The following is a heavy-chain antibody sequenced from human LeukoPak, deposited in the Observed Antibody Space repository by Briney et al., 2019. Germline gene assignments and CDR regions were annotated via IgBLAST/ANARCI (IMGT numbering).Heavy chain of an antibody. D-gene: IGHD6-6*01. CDR3: ARDIEYSSSSVAFDI. Sequence: ASVKVSCTASGYTFTSYYMHWVRQAPGQGLEWMGIINPSGGSTSYAQKFQGRVTMTRDMSTSTVYMELSSLRSEDTAVYYCARDIEYSSSSVAFDIWGQGTMVTVSS. CDR2: INPSGGST. J-gene: IGHJ3*02. V-gene: IGHV1-46*01. CDR1: GYTFTSYY.